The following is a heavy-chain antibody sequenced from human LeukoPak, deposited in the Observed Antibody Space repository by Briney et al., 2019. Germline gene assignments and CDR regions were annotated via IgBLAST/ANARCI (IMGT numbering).Heavy chain of an antibody. D-gene: IGHD3-22*01. Sequence: GGSLRLSCAASGFSFRDYWMSWVSQAPGKGLEWVADIEPDGSGKTYVDSVKGRFTISRDNAQQSLYLQMNSLRAEDTAVYYCAKDDSSGYYEFDYWGQGTLVTVSS. CDR1: GFSFRDYW. J-gene: IGHJ4*02. CDR2: IEPDGSGK. CDR3: AKDDSSGYYEFDY. V-gene: IGHV3-7*03.